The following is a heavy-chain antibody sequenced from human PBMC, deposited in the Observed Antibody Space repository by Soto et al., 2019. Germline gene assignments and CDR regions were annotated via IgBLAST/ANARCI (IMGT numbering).Heavy chain of an antibody. CDR2: INPSGGST. CDR1: GYTFTSYY. D-gene: IGHD3-3*01. Sequence: ASVKVSCKASGYTFTSYYMHWVRQAPGQGLEWMGIINPSGGSTSYAQKFQGRVTMTRDTSTSTVYMELSSLRSEDTAVYYCARAANDFWSGSYNYYYYGMDVWGQGTTVTVSS. V-gene: IGHV1-46*01. J-gene: IGHJ6*02. CDR3: ARAANDFWSGSYNYYYYGMDV.